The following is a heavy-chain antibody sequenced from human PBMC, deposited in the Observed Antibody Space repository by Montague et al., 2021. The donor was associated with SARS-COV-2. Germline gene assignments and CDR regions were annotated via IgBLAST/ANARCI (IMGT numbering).Heavy chain of an antibody. D-gene: IGHD6-19*01. V-gene: IGHV6-1*01. J-gene: IGHJ4*02. CDR1: GDSVSSNSVA. CDR3: VRYSGWFYFDF. CDR2: TYYRSKWYS. Sequence: CAISGDSVSSNSVARSWLRQSPSRGLEWLGRTYYRSKWYSDYAPSLRGRLTVNPDASKNEFSLELNYVTPEDTAVYYCVRYSGWFYFDFWGQGTLVTVSS.